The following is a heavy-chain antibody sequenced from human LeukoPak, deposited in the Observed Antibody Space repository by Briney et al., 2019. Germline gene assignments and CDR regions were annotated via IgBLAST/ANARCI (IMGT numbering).Heavy chain of an antibody. CDR3: ARNPNLTGDFDY. CDR1: GGSISSYY. Sequence: SETLSLTCTVSGGSISSYYWSWIRQPPGKGLEWIGYIYYSGSTNYNPSLKSRVTISVDTSKNQFSLKLSSVTAADTAVYYCARNPNLTGDFDYWGQGTLVTVSS. J-gene: IGHJ4*02. V-gene: IGHV4-59*01. CDR2: IYYSGST. D-gene: IGHD7-27*01.